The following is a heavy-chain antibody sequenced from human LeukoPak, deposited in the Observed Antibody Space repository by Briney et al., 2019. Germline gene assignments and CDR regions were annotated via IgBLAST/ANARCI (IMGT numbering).Heavy chain of an antibody. V-gene: IGHV3-23*01. J-gene: IGHJ4*02. CDR1: GFTFRNYG. D-gene: IGHD3-10*01. CDR2: ISDNGAGT. Sequence: GGSLRLSCAASGFTFRNYGMSWVRQAPGKGLEWVSHISDNGAGTYYADSVRRRFAISRDNSKNTLYLQMNSLRVGDTAVYHRANVGDGPGFWGQGTLVTVSS. CDR3: ANVGDGPGF.